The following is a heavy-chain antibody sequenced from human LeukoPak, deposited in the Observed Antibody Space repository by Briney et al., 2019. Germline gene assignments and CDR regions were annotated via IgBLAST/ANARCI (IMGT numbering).Heavy chain of an antibody. CDR3: ASGGYSGYSI. CDR2: INSDGSTT. D-gene: IGHD5-12*01. J-gene: IGHJ4*02. CDR1: GFTFSSYW. V-gene: IGHV3-74*01. Sequence: GGSLRLSCAASGFTFSSYWMHWVRQAPGKGLVWVSRINSDGSTTTYADSVKGRFTISRDNAKDTLYLQMNSLRAEDTAVYYCASGGYSGYSIWGQGTLVTVSS.